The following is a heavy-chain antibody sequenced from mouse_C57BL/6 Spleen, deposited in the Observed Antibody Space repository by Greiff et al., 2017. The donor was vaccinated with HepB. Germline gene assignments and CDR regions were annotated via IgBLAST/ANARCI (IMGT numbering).Heavy chain of an antibody. CDR1: GFTFSDYG. CDR2: ISSGSSTI. J-gene: IGHJ4*01. V-gene: IGHV5-17*01. Sequence: EVQLQESGGGLVKPGGSLKLSCAASGFTFSDYGMHWVRQAPEKGLEWVAYISSGSSTIYYADTVKGRFTISRDNAKNTLFLQMTSLRSEDTAMYYCARPYVEAMDYWGQGTSVTVSS. D-gene: IGHD1-1*01. CDR3: ARPYVEAMDY.